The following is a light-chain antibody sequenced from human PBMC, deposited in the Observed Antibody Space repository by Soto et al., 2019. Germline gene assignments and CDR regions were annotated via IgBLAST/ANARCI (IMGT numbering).Light chain of an antibody. Sequence: QSALTQPASVSGSPGQSITISCAATSNDVGGYNYVSWYQQHPGKAPKLIIYDASNRPSGVSNRFSGSKSGNTASLTISGLQAEDEAEYYCCSYTSRCTFYVFGTGTKVTVL. J-gene: IGLJ1*01. CDR3: CSYTSRCTFYV. CDR1: SNDVGGYNY. CDR2: DAS. V-gene: IGLV2-14*01.